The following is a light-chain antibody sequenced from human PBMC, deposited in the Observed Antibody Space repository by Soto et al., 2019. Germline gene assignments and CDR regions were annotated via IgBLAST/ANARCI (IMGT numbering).Light chain of an antibody. J-gene: IGLJ1*01. CDR1: SSNIGSND. Sequence: QSVLTQPPSVSAAPGQKVTISCSGNSSNIGSNDVSWYQQLPGKAPKLLIYENSQRPSGIPDRFSGSKSGTSATLGITGLQTGDEADYYCGTWDSSLIALFGTVTKVTVL. V-gene: IGLV1-51*02. CDR3: GTWDSSLIAL. CDR2: ENS.